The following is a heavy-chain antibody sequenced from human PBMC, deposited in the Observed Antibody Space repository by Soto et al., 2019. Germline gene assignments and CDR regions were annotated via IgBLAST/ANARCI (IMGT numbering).Heavy chain of an antibody. D-gene: IGHD1-1*01. J-gene: IGHJ4*02. CDR1: GFTITSIA. CDR3: AKDKPGTTSFDY. Sequence: GGSLRLSCAASGFTITSIAMSWVRQAPGKGLEWVSAISDSGDTTHYADSVKGRFTISRDTSKKTLYLQMNTLRAEDTAVYFCAKDKPGTTSFDYWGQGALVTVSS. CDR2: ISDSGDTT. V-gene: IGHV3-23*01.